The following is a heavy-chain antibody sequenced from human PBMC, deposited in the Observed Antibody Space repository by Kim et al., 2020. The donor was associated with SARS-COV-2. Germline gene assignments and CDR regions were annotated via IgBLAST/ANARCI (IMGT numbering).Heavy chain of an antibody. J-gene: IGHJ4*02. Sequence: ASVKVSCKASGYTFTSYYMNWVRQAPGQGLEWMGIINPSGGSTSYAQKFQGRVTMTRDTSTSTVYMELSSLRSEDTAVYYCARDPGPYDSSGYFHHVFDYWGQGTLVTVSS. CDR3: ARDPGPYDSSGYFHHVFDY. CDR1: GYTFTSYY. CDR2: INPSGGST. D-gene: IGHD3-22*01. V-gene: IGHV1-46*01.